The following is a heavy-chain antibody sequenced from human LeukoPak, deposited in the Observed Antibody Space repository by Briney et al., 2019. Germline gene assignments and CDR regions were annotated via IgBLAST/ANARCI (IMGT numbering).Heavy chain of an antibody. Sequence: PGRSLRLSCAASGFTFSTYGMHWVRQVPGKGLEWVALISYDGSNKYYADSVKGRFTISRDNSKNTLYLQMNSLRAEDTAVYYCAKPPEVGATVGYFDYWGQGTLVTVSS. V-gene: IGHV3-30*18. CDR3: AKPPEVGATVGYFDY. D-gene: IGHD1-26*01. CDR2: ISYDGSNK. J-gene: IGHJ4*02. CDR1: GFTFSTYG.